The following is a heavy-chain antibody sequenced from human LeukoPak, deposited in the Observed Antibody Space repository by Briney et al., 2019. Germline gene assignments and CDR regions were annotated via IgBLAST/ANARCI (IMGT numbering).Heavy chain of an antibody. Sequence: PGGSLRLSCAASGFTFDDYAMHWVRQAPGKGLEWVSLISGDGGSTYYADSVKGRFTISRDNSKNSLYLQMNSLRTEDTALYYCAKGGFWSGYYTREEYYYYYYMDVWGKGTTVTVSS. CDR2: ISGDGGST. CDR3: AKGGFWSGYYTREEYYYYYYMDV. J-gene: IGHJ6*03. V-gene: IGHV3-43*02. CDR1: GFTFDDYA. D-gene: IGHD3-3*01.